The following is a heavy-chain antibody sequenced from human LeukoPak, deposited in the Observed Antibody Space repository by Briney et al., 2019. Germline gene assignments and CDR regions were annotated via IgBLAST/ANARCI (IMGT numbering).Heavy chain of an antibody. CDR1: GYSISSGYY. J-gene: IGHJ6*03. CDR2: IDHSGST. D-gene: IGHD3-3*01. V-gene: IGHV4-38-2*02. CDR3: ARVYYYDFWSGYYEYYYYMDV. Sequence: SETLSLTCTVSGYSISSGYYWGWIRQPPGKGLEWTGSIDHSGSTYYNPSLKSRVTISVDTSKNQFSLKLSSVTAADTAVYYCARVYYYDFWSGYYEYYYYMDVWGKGTTVTVSS.